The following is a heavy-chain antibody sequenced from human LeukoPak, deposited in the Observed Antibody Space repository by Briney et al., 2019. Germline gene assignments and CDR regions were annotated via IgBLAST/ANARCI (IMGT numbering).Heavy chain of an antibody. D-gene: IGHD2-2*01. CDR3: ARAPRGNSGYCSSSSCADHRYNWFDP. V-gene: IGHV1-3*01. CDR2: INAGNGNT. Sequence: ASVKVSCKASGYTFTSYAMHWVRQAPGQRLEWMGWINAGNGNTKYSQKFQGRVTITRDTSASTAYMEVSSLRSEDTAVYFCARAPRGNSGYCSSSSCADHRYNWFDPWGQETLVTVSS. J-gene: IGHJ5*02. CDR1: GYTFTSYA.